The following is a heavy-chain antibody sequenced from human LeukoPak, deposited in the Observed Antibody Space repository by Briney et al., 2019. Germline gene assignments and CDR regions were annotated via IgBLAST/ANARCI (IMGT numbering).Heavy chain of an antibody. CDR2: IKQDGSKN. D-gene: IGHD2-21*01. CDR3: ARRVIAVGLDY. J-gene: IGHJ4*02. V-gene: IGHV3-7*01. Sequence: GGSLRLSCVASGFTFSTYWMSWVRQAPGKGLEWVANIKQDGSKNYYVESVKGRFTIPRDNAKNSVFLQMNSLRAEDTAVYYCARRVIAVGLDYWGQGTLVTVSS. CDR1: GFTFSTYW.